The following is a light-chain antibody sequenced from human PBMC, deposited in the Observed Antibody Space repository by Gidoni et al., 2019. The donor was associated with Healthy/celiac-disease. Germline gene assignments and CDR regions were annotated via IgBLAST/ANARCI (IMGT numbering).Light chain of an antibody. CDR2: LEGSGSY. J-gene: IGLJ3*02. Sequence: QPVLTQSSSASASLGSSVKLTSTLSSGHSSYIIAWHQQQPGKAPRYLMKLEGSGSYNKGSGVPDRFSGSSSGADRYLTISNLQFEDEADYYCETWDSNTHWVFGGGTKLTVL. V-gene: IGLV4-60*02. CDR3: ETWDSNTHWV. CDR1: SGHSSYI.